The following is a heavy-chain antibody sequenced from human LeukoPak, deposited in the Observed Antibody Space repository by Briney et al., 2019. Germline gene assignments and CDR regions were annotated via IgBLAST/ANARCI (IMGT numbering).Heavy chain of an antibody. J-gene: IGHJ4*02. CDR3: ARGAGDGYNSPNLSFDY. V-gene: IGHV1-24*01. CDR2: FDPEDGET. Sequence: ASVRVSCKVSGYTLTELSMHWVRQAPGKGLEWMGGFDPEDGETIYAQKFQGRVTMTEDTSTDTAYMELSSLRSEDTAVYYCARGAGDGYNSPNLSFDYWGQGTLVTVSS. D-gene: IGHD5-24*01. CDR1: GYTLTELS.